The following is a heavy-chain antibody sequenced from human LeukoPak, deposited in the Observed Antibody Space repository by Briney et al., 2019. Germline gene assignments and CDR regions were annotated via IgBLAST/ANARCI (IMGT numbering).Heavy chain of an antibody. CDR1: GYTLTELS. CDR3: ATVAYYYDRSFFEIFEYFQH. Sequence: GASVKVSCKVSGYTLTELSMHWVRQAPGKGLEWMGNFDPEDGKTIYAQKFQGRVTMTEDTSTDTAYMELSSLRSEDTAVYYCATVAYYYDRSFFEIFEYFQHWGQGTLVTVSS. J-gene: IGHJ1*01. CDR2: FDPEDGKT. V-gene: IGHV1-24*01. D-gene: IGHD3-22*01.